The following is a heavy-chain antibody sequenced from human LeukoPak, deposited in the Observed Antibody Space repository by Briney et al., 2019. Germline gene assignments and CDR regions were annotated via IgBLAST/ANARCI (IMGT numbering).Heavy chain of an antibody. CDR1: GFTFSSYG. V-gene: IGHV3-30*02. Sequence: GGSPRPSCAASGFTFSSYGMHWVRQAPGKGLEWVAFIRYDGSNKYYADSVKGRFTISRDNSKNTLYLQMNSLRAEDTAVYFCAKGDKMLTWRRTYNRFDPWGQGTLVTVSS. D-gene: IGHD3-16*01. J-gene: IGHJ5*02. CDR2: IRYDGSNK. CDR3: AKGDKMLTWRRTYNRFDP.